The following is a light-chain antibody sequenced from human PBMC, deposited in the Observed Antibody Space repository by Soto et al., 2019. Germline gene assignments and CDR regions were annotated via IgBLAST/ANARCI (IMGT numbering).Light chain of an antibody. Sequence: DIQLTQSPSFLSASVGDRVTITCRASQCINSYLGWYQQKPGKAPKLLIYAASTLQSGVPSRFSGSGSGTEFTLTISSLQPEDFATYYCQQLKSYPITFGPGTKVDI. CDR2: AAS. V-gene: IGKV1-9*01. CDR3: QQLKSYPIT. CDR1: QCINSY. J-gene: IGKJ3*01.